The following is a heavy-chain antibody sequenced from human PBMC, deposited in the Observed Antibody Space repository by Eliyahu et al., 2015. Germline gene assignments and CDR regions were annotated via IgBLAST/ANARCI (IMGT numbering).Heavy chain of an antibody. Sequence: QITLTESGPTLVKPTQTLXLTCSFSGFSLSTKGGGVGWIRQPPGKAPDWPALIYWDGDKRYKPSLMSRLTLTSFASRNQVVLALTDVDPADTATYYCAHRLPIPDYNFWSGCFDYWGQGISVTVSS. CDR2: IYWDGDK. J-gene: IGHJ4*02. CDR3: AHRLPIPDYNFWSGCFDY. V-gene: IGHV2-5*02. D-gene: IGHD3-3*01. CDR1: GFSLSTKGGG.